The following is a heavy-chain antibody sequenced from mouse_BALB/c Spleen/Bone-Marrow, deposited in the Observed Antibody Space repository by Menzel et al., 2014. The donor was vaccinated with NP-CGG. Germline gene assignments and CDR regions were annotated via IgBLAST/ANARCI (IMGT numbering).Heavy chain of an antibody. CDR2: INPSTGYT. V-gene: IGHV1-7*01. CDR3: ARGNYEAMDY. Sequence: VQLQQSGAELAKPGASVKMSCKASGYTFTSYWMHWVKQRPGRGLEWIGYINPSTGYTAYNQKFKDKATLTADKSSNTAYMQPSSLTSEDSAVYYCARGNYEAMDYWGQGTSVTVSS. CDR1: GYTFTSYW. D-gene: IGHD2-1*01. J-gene: IGHJ4*01.